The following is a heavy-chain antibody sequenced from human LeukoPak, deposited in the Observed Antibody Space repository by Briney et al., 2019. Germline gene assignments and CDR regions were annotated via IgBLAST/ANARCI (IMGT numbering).Heavy chain of an antibody. CDR2: IAWNSGNT. Sequence: GGSLRLSCVASGFTFDDYSMHWVRQAPGKDLEWVSGIAWNSGNTGYADSVKGRFTISRDNAENSLYLQMNSLRAEDTALYYCAKDMSSYGSGSSYNPWGPFDSWGQGTLVTVSS. V-gene: IGHV3-9*01. CDR3: AKDMSSYGSGSSYNPWGPFDS. J-gene: IGHJ4*02. CDR1: GFTFDDYS. D-gene: IGHD3-10*01.